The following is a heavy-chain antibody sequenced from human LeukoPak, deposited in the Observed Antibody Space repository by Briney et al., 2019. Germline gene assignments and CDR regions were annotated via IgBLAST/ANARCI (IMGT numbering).Heavy chain of an antibody. V-gene: IGHV1-69*05. J-gene: IGHJ4*02. CDR2: IIPIFGTA. CDR1: GGTFSSYA. Sequence: SVKVSCKASGGTFSSYAISWVRQAPGQGLEWMGGIIPIFGTANFAQKLQGRVTMTTDTSTSTAYMELRSLRSDDTAVYYCARDKSGGDYWGQGTLVTVSS. D-gene: IGHD3-3*01. CDR3: ARDKSGGDY.